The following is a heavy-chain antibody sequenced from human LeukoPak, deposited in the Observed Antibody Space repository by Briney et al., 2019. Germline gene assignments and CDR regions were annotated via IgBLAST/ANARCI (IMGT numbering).Heavy chain of an antibody. D-gene: IGHD3-22*01. CDR3: AREGGHYYDSSGYLGY. CDR2: IYYSGST. Sequence: PSETLSLTCTVSGGSISSSSYYWGWIRQPPGKGLEWIGSIYYSGSTYYNPSLKSRVTISVDTSKNQFSLKLSSVTAADTAVYYCAREGGHYYDSSGYLGYWGQGTLVTVSS. CDR1: GGSISSSSYY. V-gene: IGHV4-39*07. J-gene: IGHJ4*02.